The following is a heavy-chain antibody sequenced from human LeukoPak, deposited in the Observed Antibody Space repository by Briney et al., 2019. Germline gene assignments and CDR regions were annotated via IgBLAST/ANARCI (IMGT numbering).Heavy chain of an antibody. D-gene: IGHD2-21*01. CDR1: SGSISSGGYS. V-gene: IGHV4-30-2*01. J-gene: IGHJ3*02. CDR3: ARVPIAIGAFDI. Sequence: SETLSLTCAVSSGSISSGGYSWSWIRQPPGKGLEWIGYIYHSGSNFHNPSLKSRVTMSVDRSKNQFSLSLSSVTAADTAVYYCARVPIAIGAFDIWGQGTMVTVSS. CDR2: IYHSGSN.